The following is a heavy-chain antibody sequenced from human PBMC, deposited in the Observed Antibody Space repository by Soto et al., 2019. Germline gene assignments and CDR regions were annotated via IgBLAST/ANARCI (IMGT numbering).Heavy chain of an antibody. D-gene: IGHD3-10*01. V-gene: IGHV4-4*02. CDR2: IYHSGST. J-gene: IGHJ6*02. CDR1: GGSIGSSNW. CDR3: ARDRGYSYGSRRNYYYYGMDV. Sequence: SETLSLTCAVSGGSIGSSNWWSWVRQPPGKGLEWIGEIYHSGSTNYNPSLKSRVTISVDKSKNQFSLKLSSVTAADTAVYYCARDRGYSYGSRRNYYYYGMDVWGQGTTVTVSS.